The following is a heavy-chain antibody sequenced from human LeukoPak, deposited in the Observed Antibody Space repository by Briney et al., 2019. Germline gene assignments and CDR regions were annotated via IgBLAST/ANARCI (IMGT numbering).Heavy chain of an antibody. D-gene: IGHD2-2*02. Sequence: GGSQRLSCAASGFTFSSYGMHWVRQAPGKGLEWVAVIWYDGSNKYYADSVKGRFTISRDNSKNTLYLQMNSLRAEDTAVYYCARGDIVVVPAAIRGNWFDPWGQETLVTVSS. V-gene: IGHV3-33*01. CDR1: GFTFSSYG. CDR3: ARGDIVVVPAAIRGNWFDP. J-gene: IGHJ5*02. CDR2: IWYDGSNK.